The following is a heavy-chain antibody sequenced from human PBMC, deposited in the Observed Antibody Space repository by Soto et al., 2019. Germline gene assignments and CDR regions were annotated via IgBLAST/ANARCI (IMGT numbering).Heavy chain of an antibody. V-gene: IGHV1-69*06. D-gene: IGHD6-13*01. J-gene: IGHJ4*02. CDR3: AGQYSSKLVYFDY. Sequence: VQVSLKDSGCTFSRYAISWLRQATGKGSEGMGGNIAIFGKANYAQKFHGRVTITADKSTRTPYMELSSLRSEDSAVYYCAGQYSSKLVYFDYWGQGTLVTVSS. CDR2: NIAIFGKA. CDR1: GCTFSRYA.